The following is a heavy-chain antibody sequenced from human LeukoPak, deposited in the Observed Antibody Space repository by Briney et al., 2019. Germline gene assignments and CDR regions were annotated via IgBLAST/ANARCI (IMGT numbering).Heavy chain of an antibody. V-gene: IGHV1-8*02. CDR3: ARGPRESTTSDY. CDR2: MDPNNGNT. CDR1: GYAFINYD. J-gene: IGHJ4*02. Sequence: ASVKVSCKTSGYAFINYDINWVRQATGQGLEWMGWMDPNNGNTGYAQKLQGRVTMTRGTSTNTAYMELSSLTSEDTAVYYCARGPRESTTSDYWGQGTLVTVSS. D-gene: IGHD1-14*01.